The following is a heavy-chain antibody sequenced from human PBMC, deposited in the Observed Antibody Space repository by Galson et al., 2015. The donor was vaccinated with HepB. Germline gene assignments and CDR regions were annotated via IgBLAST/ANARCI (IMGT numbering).Heavy chain of an antibody. CDR1: GFTFSSYS. CDR3: AREFGSSWPFDY. J-gene: IGHJ4*02. V-gene: IGHV3-21*01. Sequence: SLRLSCAASGFTFSSYSMNWVRQAPGKGLEWVSPISSSSSYIYYADSVKGRFTISRDNAKNSLYLQMNSLRAEDTAVYYCAREFGSSWPFDYWGQGTLVTVSS. CDR2: ISSSSSYI. D-gene: IGHD6-13*01.